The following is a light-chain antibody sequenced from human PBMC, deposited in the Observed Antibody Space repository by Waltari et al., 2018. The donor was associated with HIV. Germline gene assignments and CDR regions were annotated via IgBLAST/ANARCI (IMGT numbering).Light chain of an antibody. CDR3: MQALETPFT. V-gene: IGKV2-28*01. Sequence: DIVMTQSPLSLPVTPGEPASISCRSSQSLLHSDGYNYLDWYLQKPGQSPQLLIYFGSKRASGVPDRFSGSGSGIDFTLKISRVEAEDVGVYYCMQALETPFTFGPGTKVDIK. CDR2: FGS. CDR1: QSLLHSDGYNY. J-gene: IGKJ3*01.